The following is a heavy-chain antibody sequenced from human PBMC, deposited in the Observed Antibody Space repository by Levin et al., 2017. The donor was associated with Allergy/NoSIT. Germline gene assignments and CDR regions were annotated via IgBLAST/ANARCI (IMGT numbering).Heavy chain of an antibody. J-gene: IGHJ3*02. CDR1: GFTFSSYA. CDR3: ARGDVLLWFGELLNSSAFDI. V-gene: IGHV3-30-3*01. Sequence: GGSLRLSCAASGFTFSSYAMHWVRQAPGKGLEWVAVISYDGSNKYYADSVKGRFTISRDNSKNTLYLQMNSLRAEDTAVYYCARGDVLLWFGELLNSSAFDIWGQGTMVTVSS. CDR2: ISYDGSNK. D-gene: IGHD3-10*01.